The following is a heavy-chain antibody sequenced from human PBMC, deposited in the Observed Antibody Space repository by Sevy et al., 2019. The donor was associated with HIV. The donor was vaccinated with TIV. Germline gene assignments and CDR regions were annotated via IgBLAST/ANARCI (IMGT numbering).Heavy chain of an antibody. CDR2: IKSSSSTI. CDR1: GFTFCNYS. V-gene: IGHV3-48*02. D-gene: IGHD6-13*01. J-gene: IGHJ4*02. Sequence: GALKLSFATSGFTFCNYSMNWGRQAPGKGLEGGSYIKSSSSTIYYADSVKGQFTISRDNAKNSLYLQMNSLRDEDTAVYYCARDLILRRQQLVAGTDDYWGQGTLVTVSS. CDR3: ARDLILRRQQLVAGTDDY.